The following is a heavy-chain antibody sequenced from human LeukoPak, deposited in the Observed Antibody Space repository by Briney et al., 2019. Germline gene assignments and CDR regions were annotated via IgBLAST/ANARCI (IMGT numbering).Heavy chain of an antibody. D-gene: IGHD3-22*01. Sequence: EASVKVSCKSSGYTFTGYNIHWVRQGPGQGLGWMGWINPNSGSTNYTKKFQGRVTMTRDTSISTAYMELSRLRSDDTAVYYCARWRWYYDSSYDDFDIWGQGTMVTVSS. CDR2: INPNSGST. J-gene: IGHJ3*02. CDR1: GYTFTGYN. CDR3: ARWRWYYDSSYDDFDI. V-gene: IGHV1-2*02.